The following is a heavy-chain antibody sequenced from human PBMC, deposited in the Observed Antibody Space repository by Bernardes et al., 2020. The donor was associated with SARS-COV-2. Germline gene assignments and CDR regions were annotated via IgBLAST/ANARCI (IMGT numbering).Heavy chain of an antibody. CDR1: RFTFSSYE. V-gene: IGHV3-48*03. CDR3: AREERSITLFGVVVTQSFDY. CDR2: ISSSGSTI. D-gene: IGHD3-3*01. J-gene: IGHJ4*02. Sequence: GGSLRLSCAASRFTFSSYEMNWVRQAPGKGLEWVSYISSSGSTIFYADSVKGRFTISRDNAKNSLYLQMNSLRAEDTAVYYCAREERSITLFGVVVTQSFDYWGQGTLVTVSS.